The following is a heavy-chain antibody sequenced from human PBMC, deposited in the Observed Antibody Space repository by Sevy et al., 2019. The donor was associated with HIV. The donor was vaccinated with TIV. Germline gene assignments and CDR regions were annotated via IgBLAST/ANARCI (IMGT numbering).Heavy chain of an antibody. CDR1: GFTFSDYY. D-gene: IGHD1-26*01. Sequence: GGSLRLSCAVSGFTFSDYYMSWIQQAPGKGLEWLSYISSSGSTIYYADSVKGRFTMSRDNAKNALYLQMSSLRAEDTAFYYCARAGDWEPFFDYWGQGTLVTVSS. V-gene: IGHV3-11*01. CDR2: ISSSGSTI. J-gene: IGHJ4*02. CDR3: ARAGDWEPFFDY.